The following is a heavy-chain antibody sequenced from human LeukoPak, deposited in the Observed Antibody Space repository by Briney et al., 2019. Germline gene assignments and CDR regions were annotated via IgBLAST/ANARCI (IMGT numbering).Heavy chain of an antibody. V-gene: IGHV3-23*01. D-gene: IGHD3-3*01. J-gene: IGHJ6*02. CDR2: ISGSGGST. Sequence: PGGSLRLSCAASGFTFSSYAMSWVRQAPGKGLEWVSAISGSGGSTYYADSVKGRFTISRDNSKNTLYLQMNSLRSEDTAVYYCARDPFGSEWLFVGMDVWGQGTTVTVSS. CDR1: GFTFSSYA. CDR3: ARDPFGSEWLFVGMDV.